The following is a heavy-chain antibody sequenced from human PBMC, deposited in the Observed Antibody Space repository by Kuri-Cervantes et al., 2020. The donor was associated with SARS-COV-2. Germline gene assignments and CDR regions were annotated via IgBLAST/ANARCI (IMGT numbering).Heavy chain of an antibody. CDR3: ARGGEGDY. D-gene: IGHD3-10*01. Sequence: SETLSLTCAVSGYSISSSNWWGWIRQPPGKGLEWIGYIYYSGSTYYNPSLKSRVTISVDTSKNQFSLKLSSVTAADTAVYYCARGGEGDYWGQGTLVTVSS. CDR1: GYSISSSNW. V-gene: IGHV4-28*03. CDR2: IYYSGST. J-gene: IGHJ4*02.